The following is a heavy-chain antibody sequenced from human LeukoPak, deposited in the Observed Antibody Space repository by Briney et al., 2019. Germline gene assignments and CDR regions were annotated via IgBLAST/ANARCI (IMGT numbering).Heavy chain of an antibody. Sequence: GASVKVSCKASGYTFTSYGISWVRQAPGQGLEWMGWISAYNGNTNYAQKLQGRVTMTTDTSTSTAYMELRSLRSDDTAVYYWARDTDNFLELITGPTVLYYHLGKDGWGPGT. CDR2: ISAYNGNT. V-gene: IGHV1-18*01. CDR1: GYTFTSYG. J-gene: IGHJ6*01. CDR3: ARDTDNFLELITGPTVLYYHLGKDG. D-gene: IGHD1-26*01.